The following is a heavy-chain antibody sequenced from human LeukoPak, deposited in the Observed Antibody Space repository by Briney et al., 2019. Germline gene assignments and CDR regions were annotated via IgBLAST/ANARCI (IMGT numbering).Heavy chain of an antibody. V-gene: IGHV1-2*02. D-gene: IGHD3-10*01. Sequence: ASVKVSCKASGYTFTGYYMHWVRQAPGQGPEWMGWINPNSGGTNYAQKFQGRVTMTRDTSISTAYMELSRLRSDDTAVYYCARRGSGITMVRGFDYWGQGTLVTVSS. CDR1: GYTFTGYY. CDR2: INPNSGGT. J-gene: IGHJ4*02. CDR3: ARRGSGITMVRGFDY.